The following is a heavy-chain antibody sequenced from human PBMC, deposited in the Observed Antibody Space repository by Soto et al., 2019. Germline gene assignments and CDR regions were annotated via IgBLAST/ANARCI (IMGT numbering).Heavy chain of an antibody. CDR2: ISTYNGDT. D-gene: IGHD1-26*01. Sequence: QVQLVQSGAEVKKPGASVKVSCKASGYTFTSYGINWVRQTPGQGLEWMGWISTYNGDTDYAQKLQGRVAMTTDTSTGTAYMELRSLTSDDPAVYYCARDDPKGGHVMDVWGQGTTVTVSS. CDR1: GYTFTSYG. CDR3: ARDDPKGGHVMDV. J-gene: IGHJ6*02. V-gene: IGHV1-18*01.